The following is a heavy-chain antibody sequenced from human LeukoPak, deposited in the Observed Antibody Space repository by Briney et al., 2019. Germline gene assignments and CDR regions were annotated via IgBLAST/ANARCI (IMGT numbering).Heavy chain of an antibody. J-gene: IGHJ3*02. D-gene: IGHD7-27*01. Sequence: GGSLRLSCAASGFSFSSHSMNWVRQAPGKGLEWVSSIGSSSSSIYYAGSVKGRFTISRDNAKNSLYLQMNSLRAEDTAVYYCARETGEAFDIWGQGTMAIVS. CDR3: ARETGEAFDI. CDR2: IGSSSSSI. V-gene: IGHV3-21*01. CDR1: GFSFSSHS.